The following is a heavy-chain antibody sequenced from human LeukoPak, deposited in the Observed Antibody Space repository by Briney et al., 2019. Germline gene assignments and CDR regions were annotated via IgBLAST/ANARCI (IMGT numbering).Heavy chain of an antibody. CDR2: ISYDGTNK. CDR1: GIAFSRSA. CDR3: KRGTVPGLATTYGTYFDS. V-gene: IGHV3-30*04. Sequence: GRSLRLSSAASGIAFSRSAMHRVRQAPGEGLECVAIISYDGTNKYYLDSVKRRFTISREDSKNTLYLQMDSLRAEDTAVYYCKRGTVPGLATTYGTYFDSWGQGTLVTASS. J-gene: IGHJ4*02. D-gene: IGHD1-26*01.